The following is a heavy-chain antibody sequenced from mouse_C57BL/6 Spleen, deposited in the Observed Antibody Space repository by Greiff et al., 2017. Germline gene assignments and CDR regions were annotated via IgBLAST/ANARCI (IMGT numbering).Heavy chain of an antibody. D-gene: IGHD2-14*01. CDR2: INPNNGGT. CDR1: GYTFTDYN. J-gene: IGHJ1*03. Sequence: EVQLQQSGPELVKPGASVKIPCKASGYTFTDYNMDWVKQSHGKSLEWIGDINPNNGGTIYNQKFKGKATLTVVKSSSTAYMELRSLTSEDTAVYYCARSYYRPHGYLDVWGTGTTDTVCS. V-gene: IGHV1-18*01. CDR3: ARSYYRPHGYLDV.